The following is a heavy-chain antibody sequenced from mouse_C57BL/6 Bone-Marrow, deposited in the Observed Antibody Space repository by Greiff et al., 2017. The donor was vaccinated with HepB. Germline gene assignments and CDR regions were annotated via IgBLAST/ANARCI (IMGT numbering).Heavy chain of an antibody. D-gene: IGHD1-1*01. CDR1: GYTFTSYW. J-gene: IGHJ1*03. CDR2: IYPGNSDT. V-gene: IGHV1-5*01. CDR3: TRLITTVVAPMNFDV. Sequence: EVQLQQSGTVLARPGASVKMSCKTSGYTFTSYWMHWVKQRPGQGLEWIGAIYPGNSDTSYNQKFKGKAKLTAVTSASTAYMELSSLTNEDSAVYYCTRLITTVVAPMNFDVWGTGTTVTVSS.